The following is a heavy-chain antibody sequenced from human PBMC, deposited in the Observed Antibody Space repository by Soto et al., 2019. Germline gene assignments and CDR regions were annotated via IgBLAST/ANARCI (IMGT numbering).Heavy chain of an antibody. J-gene: IGHJ4*02. CDR2: ISYDGSNK. CDR1: GFTFSSYG. CDR3: AKDPSMTKVPPRHSAPIDY. V-gene: IGHV3-30*18. Sequence: QVQLVESGGGVVQPGRSLRLSCAASGFTFSSYGMHWVRQAPGKGLEWVAVISYDGSNKYYADSVKGRFTISRDNSKNKLYLQMNSLRAEDTAVDYCAKDPSMTKVPPRHSAPIDYWGQGTLVTVSS. D-gene: IGHD2-2*01.